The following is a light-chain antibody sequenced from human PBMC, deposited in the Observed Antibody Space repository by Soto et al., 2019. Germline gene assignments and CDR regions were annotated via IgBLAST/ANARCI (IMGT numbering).Light chain of an antibody. CDR3: SSYTSSSLVV. Sequence: QSALTQPASVSGSPGQSITISCTGTSSDVGGYNYVSWYQQHPGKAPKLMIYDVSNRPSGVSNRFSNSKSGNTASLTISGLQAEDEDDYYCSSYTSSSLVVFGGGTKLTVL. CDR2: DVS. J-gene: IGLJ2*01. V-gene: IGLV2-14*01. CDR1: SSDVGGYNY.